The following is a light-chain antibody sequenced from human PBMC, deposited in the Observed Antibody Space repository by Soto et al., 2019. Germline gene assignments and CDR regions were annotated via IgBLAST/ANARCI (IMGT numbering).Light chain of an antibody. CDR1: QTIANY. J-gene: IGKJ1*01. CDR3: QQYGNSPKT. CDR2: AAS. V-gene: IGKV1-27*01. Sequence: DIQMTQSPSSLSASVGDRVTITCRASQTIANYLAWYQQKPGKVPKLLIYAASTLQSGVPSRFSGSRSGTDFTLTITRLAREDFAVYYCQQYGNSPKTFGQGTKVEIK.